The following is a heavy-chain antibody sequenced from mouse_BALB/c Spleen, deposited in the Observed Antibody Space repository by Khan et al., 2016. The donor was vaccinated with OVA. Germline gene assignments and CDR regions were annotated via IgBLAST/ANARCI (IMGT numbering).Heavy chain of an antibody. Sequence: EVQLQESGPELEKPGASVKISCKASGYSFTGYNMNWVKQSNGKSLEWIGNIDPYYGGATYNQKFKGKATLTVDKSSSTAYMQLKSLTSEDSAVFDGTRGYGNYVGDYFDYWGEGATLTVSS. V-gene: IGHV1-39*01. D-gene: IGHD2-10*02. J-gene: IGHJ2*01. CDR2: IDPYYGGA. CDR1: GYSFTGYN. CDR3: TRGYGNYVGDYFDY.